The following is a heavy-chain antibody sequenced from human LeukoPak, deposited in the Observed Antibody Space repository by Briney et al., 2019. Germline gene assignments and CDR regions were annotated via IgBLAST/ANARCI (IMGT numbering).Heavy chain of an antibody. CDR2: INHSGST. CDR3: ARARAVAGDYYFDY. V-gene: IGHV4-34*01. CDR1: GGSFSGYY. J-gene: IGHJ4*02. Sequence: PSEALSLTCAVYGGSFSGYYWSWIRQPPGKGLEWIGEINHSGSTNYNPSLKSRVTISVDTSKNQFSLKLSSVTAADTAVYYCARARAVAGDYYFDYWGQGTLVTVSS. D-gene: IGHD6-19*01.